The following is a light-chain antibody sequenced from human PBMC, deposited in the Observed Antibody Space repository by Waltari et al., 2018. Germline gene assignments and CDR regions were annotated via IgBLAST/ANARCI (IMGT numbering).Light chain of an antibody. V-gene: IGKV3-11*01. CDR2: DAS. J-gene: IGKJ5*01. CDR3: QCRSNWPPVT. Sequence: EIVLTQSPATLSLSPGERATLSCTASQSIKTSLAWYQQKPGQAPRLLIYDASYRATGGPARFSGSGSVTDFTLTINILEPEDFAVYYCQCRSNWPPVTFGQGTRLEIK. CDR1: QSIKTS.